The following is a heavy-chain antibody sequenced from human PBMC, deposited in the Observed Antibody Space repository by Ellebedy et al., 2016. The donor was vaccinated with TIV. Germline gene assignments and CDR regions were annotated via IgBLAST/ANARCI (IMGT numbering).Heavy chain of an antibody. CDR1: GFTFSSYG. CDR2: ISGNGGTT. J-gene: IGHJ4*02. V-gene: IGHV3-23*01. CDR3: AKDLSYGAGKYLHS. Sequence: GGSLRLXXAGSGFTFSSYGLAWVRQAPGKGLDWVSGISGNGGTTYYADSVKGRFSVSRDNSKRTLFLQLNSLRAEDTAVYYCAKDLSYGAGKYLHSWGQGTPVTVSS. D-gene: IGHD3-10*01.